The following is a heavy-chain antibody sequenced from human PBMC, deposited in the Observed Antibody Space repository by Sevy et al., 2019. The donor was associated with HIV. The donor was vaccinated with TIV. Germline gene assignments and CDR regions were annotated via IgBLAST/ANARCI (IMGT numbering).Heavy chain of an antibody. CDR2: TYYRSKWYN. D-gene: IGHD6-13*01. CDR3: ARDRGSSLDWFDP. V-gene: IGHV6-1*01. Sequence: SQTLSLTCAISGDSVSSNSAAWNWIRQSSSRGLEWLGRTYYRSKWYNDYAVSVKSRITINPDTSKNQFSLQLNSVPPEDTAVYYCARDRGSSLDWFDPWGQGTLVTVSS. J-gene: IGHJ5*02. CDR1: GDSVSSNSAA.